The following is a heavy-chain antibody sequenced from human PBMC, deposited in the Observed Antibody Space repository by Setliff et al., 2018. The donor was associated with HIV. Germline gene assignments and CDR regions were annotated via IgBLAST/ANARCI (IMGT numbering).Heavy chain of an antibody. CDR2: IRSKAYGGTT. Sequence: GGSLRLSCTASGFTFGDYAMSWVRQAPGKGLEWVGFIRSKAYGGTTEYAASVKDRFTVSRDDSKSIAYLQINSLKAEDTAVYYCTRDKGYAFDIWGQGTMVTVSS. D-gene: IGHD5-18*01. CDR3: TRDKGYAFDI. J-gene: IGHJ3*02. CDR1: GFTFGDYA. V-gene: IGHV3-49*04.